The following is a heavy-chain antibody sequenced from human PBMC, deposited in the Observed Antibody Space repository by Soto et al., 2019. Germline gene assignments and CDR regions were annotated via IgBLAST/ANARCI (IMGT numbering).Heavy chain of an antibody. CDR3: AKDSYPGYSSHFDY. CDR1: GFTFSSYG. Sequence: QVQLVESGGGVVQPGRSLRLSCAASGFTFSSYGMHWVRQAPGKGLEWVAVISYDGSNKYYADSVKGRFTISRDNSKNTLYLQMKSLRAEDTAVYYCAKDSYPGYSSHFDYWGQGTLVTVSS. V-gene: IGHV3-30*18. CDR2: ISYDGSNK. D-gene: IGHD6-13*01. J-gene: IGHJ4*02.